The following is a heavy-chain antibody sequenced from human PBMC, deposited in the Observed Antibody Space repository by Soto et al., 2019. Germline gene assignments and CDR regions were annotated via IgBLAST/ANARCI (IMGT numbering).Heavy chain of an antibody. V-gene: IGHV3-9*01. D-gene: IGHD3-22*01. Sequence: TGGSLRLSCAASGFTFDDYAMHWVRQAPGKGLEWVSGISWNSGSIGYADSVKGRFTISRDNAKNSLYLQMNSLRAEDTALYYCAKGMDYYDSSGYYNAFDIWGQGTMVTVSS. CDR2: ISWNSGSI. CDR1: GFTFDDYA. CDR3: AKGMDYYDSSGYYNAFDI. J-gene: IGHJ3*02.